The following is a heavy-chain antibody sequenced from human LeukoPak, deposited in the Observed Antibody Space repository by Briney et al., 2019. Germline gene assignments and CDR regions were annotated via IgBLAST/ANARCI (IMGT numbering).Heavy chain of an antibody. CDR1: GFTFSSYG. D-gene: IGHD3-22*01. CDR2: ISGSGGST. Sequence: GGSLRLSCAASGFTFSSYGMSWVRQAPGKGLEWVSAISGSGGSTYYADSVKGRFTISRDNAKNSLYLQMSSLSAEDTAVYYCAKSSSSYYDRSGYLDYWGQGTLVTVSS. V-gene: IGHV3-23*01. J-gene: IGHJ4*02. CDR3: AKSSSSYYDRSGYLDY.